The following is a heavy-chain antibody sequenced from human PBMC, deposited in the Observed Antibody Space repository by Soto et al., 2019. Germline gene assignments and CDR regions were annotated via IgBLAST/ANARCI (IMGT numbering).Heavy chain of an antibody. CDR2: IKSKTDGGTT. Sequence: EVQLVESGGGLVKPGGSLRLSCAASGFTFSNAWMSWVRQAPGKGLEWVGRIKSKTDGGTTDYAAPVKGRFTISRDDSKNTLYLQMNSLKTEDTAVYYFTTESTEYYDILTGYSIDYWGQGTLVTVSS. J-gene: IGHJ4*02. V-gene: IGHV3-15*01. CDR1: GFTFSNAW. D-gene: IGHD3-9*01. CDR3: TTESTEYYDILTGYSIDY.